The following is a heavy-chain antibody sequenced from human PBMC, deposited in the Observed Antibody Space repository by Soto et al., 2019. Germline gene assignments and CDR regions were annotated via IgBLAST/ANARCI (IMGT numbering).Heavy chain of an antibody. CDR1: GFTFSSYG. CDR2: ISGCGGSA. V-gene: IGHV3-23*01. Sequence: PGGSLGLSCAASGFTFSSYGMSGVRQATGTRLEWVSAISGCGGSAYFADSLKGRFTISRPNSKNTLYMPINGVTAQETEVYYGAKGASFNYGGQGTLVTVS. J-gene: IGHJ4*02. CDR3: AKGASFNY.